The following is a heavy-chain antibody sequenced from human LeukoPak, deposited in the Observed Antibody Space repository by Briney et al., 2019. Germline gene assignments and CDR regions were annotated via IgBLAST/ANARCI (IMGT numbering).Heavy chain of an antibody. CDR3: ARDDGGNFDY. CDR1: GFTFSSYS. J-gene: IGHJ4*02. CDR2: ISSSSSYI. D-gene: IGHD5-24*01. Sequence: GGSLRLSCAASGFTFSSYSMNWVRQAPGKGLEWVSSISSSSSYIYYADSVKGRFTISRDNAKSSLYLQMNSLRAEDTAVYYCARDDGGNFDYWGQGTLVTVSS. V-gene: IGHV3-21*01.